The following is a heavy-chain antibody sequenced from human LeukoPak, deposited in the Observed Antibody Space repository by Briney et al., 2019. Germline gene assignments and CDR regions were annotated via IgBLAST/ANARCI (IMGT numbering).Heavy chain of an antibody. CDR2: TYYRSKWYN. CDR1: GDSVSSNTAA. J-gene: IGHJ5*02. D-gene: IGHD2-15*01. V-gene: IGHV6-1*01. Sequence: SQTLSLTFAISGDSVSSNTAAWNWIRQSPSRGLEWLGRTYYRSKWYNDYAVSVKSRITINPDTSKNQFSLQLNSVTPEDTAVYYCARVYCSGGACVNWFDPWGQGALVTVSS. CDR3: ARVYCSGGACVNWFDP.